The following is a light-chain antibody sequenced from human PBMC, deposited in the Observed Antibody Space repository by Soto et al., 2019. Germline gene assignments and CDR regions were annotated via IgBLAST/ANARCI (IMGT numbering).Light chain of an antibody. J-gene: IGLJ3*02. V-gene: IGLV1-44*01. CDR3: AAWDDTLNGQV. CDR1: SSNIGSNT. Sequence: QSVLTQPPSASGTPGQRVTISCSGSSSNIGSNTVNWDQQVPGTAPKYVIYTNNQRPSGVPARFSGSQSGTSASLAIRGLQSEDEAVYYCAAWDDTLNGQVFGGGTKLTVL. CDR2: TNN.